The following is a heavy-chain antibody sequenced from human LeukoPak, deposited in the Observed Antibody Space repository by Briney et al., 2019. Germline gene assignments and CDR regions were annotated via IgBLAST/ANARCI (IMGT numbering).Heavy chain of an antibody. CDR3: ARGRYLTTSGGAAAGFLDY. V-gene: IGHV4-39*07. D-gene: IGHD6-13*01. J-gene: IGHJ4*02. CDR2: IYYSGST. Sequence: SETLSLTCTVSGGSISSSSYYWGWIRQPPGKGLEWIGSIYYSGSTHYNPSLKSRVTISVDTSQKQFSLRLTSVTAADTAVYYCARGRYLTTSGGAAAGFLDYWGQGSLVTVST. CDR1: GGSISSSSYY.